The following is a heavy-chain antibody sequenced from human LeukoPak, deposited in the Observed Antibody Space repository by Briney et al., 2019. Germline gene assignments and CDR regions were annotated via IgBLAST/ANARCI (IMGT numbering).Heavy chain of an antibody. CDR3: ARGLTTVTTSPFDD. V-gene: IGHV1-18*01. CDR2: ISVFDGNT. Sequence: ASVKVSCKASGYTFTSYAMNWVRQAPGQGLEWMGWISVFDGNTNYAQKFQGRVIMTTDTSTSTAYMELRSLRSDDTAVYYCARGLTTVTTSPFDDWGQGTLVTVSS. J-gene: IGHJ4*02. D-gene: IGHD4-17*01. CDR1: GYTFTSYA.